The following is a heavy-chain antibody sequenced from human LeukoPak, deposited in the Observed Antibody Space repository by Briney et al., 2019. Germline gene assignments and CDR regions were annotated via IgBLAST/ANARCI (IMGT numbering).Heavy chain of an antibody. D-gene: IGHD6-19*01. J-gene: IGHJ4*02. CDR3: ARAIRSSGWYDY. Sequence: SETLSLTCTVSGDSVSNYYWTWIRQPPGKGLEWVGYIYYSGSTNYNPSLKSRVTISVDTSKNQFSLKLSSVTAADTAVYYRARAIRSSGWYDYWGQGTLVTVSS. CDR1: GDSVSNYY. CDR2: IYYSGST. V-gene: IGHV4-59*02.